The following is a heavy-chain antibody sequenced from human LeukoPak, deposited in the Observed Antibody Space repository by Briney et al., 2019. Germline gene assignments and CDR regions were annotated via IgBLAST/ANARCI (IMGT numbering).Heavy chain of an antibody. CDR1: GGSISSYY. V-gene: IGHV4-4*07. CDR3: ARERTSCTNGVCRTPRWFDP. J-gene: IGHJ5*02. CDR2: IYTSGST. D-gene: IGHD2-8*01. Sequence: KPSETLSLTCTVSGGSISSYYWSWIRQPAGKGLEWIGRIYTSGSTNYNPSLKSRVTMSVDTSKNQFSLKLSSVTAADTAVYYCARERTSCTNGVCRTPRWFDPWGQGILVTVSS.